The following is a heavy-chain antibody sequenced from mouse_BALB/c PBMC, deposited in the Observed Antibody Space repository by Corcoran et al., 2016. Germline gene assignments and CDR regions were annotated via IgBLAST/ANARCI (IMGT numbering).Heavy chain of an antibody. D-gene: IGHD1-1*01. J-gene: IGHJ4*01. CDR1: GYTFTNYG. Sequence: QIQLVQSGPELKNPGETVKISCKASGYTFTNYGMNRVKQAPGKGLKWMGWINTYTGEPTYADDFKGRFAFSLETSASTAYLQINNLKNEDMATYFCARSYYGSSMDYWGQGTSVTVSS. CDR2: INTYTGEP. V-gene: IGHV9-1*02. CDR3: ARSYYGSSMDY.